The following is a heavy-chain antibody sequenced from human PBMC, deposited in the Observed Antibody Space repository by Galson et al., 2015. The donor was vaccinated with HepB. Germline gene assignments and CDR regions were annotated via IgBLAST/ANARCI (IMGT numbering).Heavy chain of an antibody. J-gene: IGHJ6*02. V-gene: IGHV1-2*02. CDR2: TNPNTGGT. CDR3: ARSYRRYYYYGMDV. CDR1: GYIFSNYY. Sequence: SVKISCKASGYIFSNYYMNWVRQAPGQGLEWMGWTNPNTGGTNYAQKFQGRVTVTRDTSVSTAYLDLTRLTYDDTAMYYCARSYRRYYYYGMDVWGPGTTVTVSS. D-gene: IGHD3-16*02.